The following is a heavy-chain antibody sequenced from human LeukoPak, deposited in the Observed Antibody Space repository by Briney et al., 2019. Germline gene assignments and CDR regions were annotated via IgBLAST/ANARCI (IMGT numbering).Heavy chain of an antibody. D-gene: IGHD2-2*02. CDR2: ISGSGGST. V-gene: IGHV3-23*01. CDR1: GFTFGSYA. CDR3: AKGPTKGYCSSTSCYIVDWFDP. J-gene: IGHJ5*02. Sequence: GGSLRLSCAASGFTFGSYAMSWVRQAPGKGLEWVSAISGSGGSTYYADSVKGRFTISRDNSKNTLYLQMNSLRAEDTAVYYCAKGPTKGYCSSTSCYIVDWFDPWGQGTLVTVSS.